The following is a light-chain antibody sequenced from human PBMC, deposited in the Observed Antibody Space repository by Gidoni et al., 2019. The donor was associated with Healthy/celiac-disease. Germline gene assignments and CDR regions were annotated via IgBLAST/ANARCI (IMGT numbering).Light chain of an antibody. Sequence: EIVMTQSPATLSVSPGERATLSCRASQSVSSNLAWYQQKPGQAPRLLIYGASTRVTGIPARVSGSGSGTEFTLTISSLQSEDFAVYYCQQYNNWPDTFGQGTKLEIK. CDR3: QQYNNWPDT. J-gene: IGKJ2*01. CDR2: GAS. V-gene: IGKV3-15*01. CDR1: QSVSSN.